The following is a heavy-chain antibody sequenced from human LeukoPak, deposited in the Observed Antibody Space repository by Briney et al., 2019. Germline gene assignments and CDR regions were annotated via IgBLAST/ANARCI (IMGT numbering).Heavy chain of an antibody. D-gene: IGHD5-12*01. CDR2: IYTSGST. J-gene: IGHJ3*02. CDR3: ASSGYAPRGFDAFAI. CDR1: GGSISSYY. V-gene: IGHV4-4*07. Sequence: SETLSLTCTVSGGSISSYYWSWIRQPAGKGLEWIGRIYTSGSTNYNPSLKSRVTMSVDTSKNQFPLKLSSVTAADTAVYYCASSGYAPRGFDAFAIWGQGTMVTVSS.